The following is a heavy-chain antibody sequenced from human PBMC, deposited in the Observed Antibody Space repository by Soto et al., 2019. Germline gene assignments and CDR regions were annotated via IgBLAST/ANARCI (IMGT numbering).Heavy chain of an antibody. CDR1: GDTFTDYY. CDR2: VNPSGGHT. Sequence: QVQLMQSGAEVNKPGASVKVSCKASGDTFTDYYIHWVRQAPGQGLEWMVTVNPSGGHTTYAQHFLGRVTMTRDTSTSTLSMELTSLTSDDTAIYYCARGGHVVVLTAALDYWGQGTLVTVSS. V-gene: IGHV1-46*01. J-gene: IGHJ4*02. D-gene: IGHD2-21*02. CDR3: ARGGHVVVLTAALDY.